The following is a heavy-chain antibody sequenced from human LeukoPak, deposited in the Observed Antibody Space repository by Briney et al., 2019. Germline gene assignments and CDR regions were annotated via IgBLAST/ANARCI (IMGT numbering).Heavy chain of an antibody. J-gene: IGHJ6*02. CDR1: GFTFSSYA. D-gene: IGHD3-22*01. CDR3: ARNYYDSSGQTDYGMDV. CDR2: ISYDGSNK. V-gene: IGHV3-30-3*01. Sequence: GGSLRLSCAASGFTFSSYAMHWVRQAPGKGLEWVAVISYDGSNKYYADSVKGRFTISRDNSKNTLYLQMNGLRAEDTAVYYCARNYYDSSGQTDYGMDVWGQGTTVTVSS.